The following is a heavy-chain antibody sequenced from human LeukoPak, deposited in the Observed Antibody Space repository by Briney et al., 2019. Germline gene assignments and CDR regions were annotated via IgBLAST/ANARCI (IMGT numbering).Heavy chain of an antibody. V-gene: IGHV4-4*07. CDR3: ARGSMVRGVTSQYAFDI. CDR1: GGSISSYY. D-gene: IGHD3-10*01. CDR2: IYTSGST. Sequence: SETLSLTCTVSGGSISSYYWSWIRQPAGKGLEWIGRIYTSGSTNYNPSLKSRVTMSVDTSKNQFSLKLSSVTAADTAVYYCARGSMVRGVTSQYAFDIWRQGTMVTVSS. J-gene: IGHJ3*02.